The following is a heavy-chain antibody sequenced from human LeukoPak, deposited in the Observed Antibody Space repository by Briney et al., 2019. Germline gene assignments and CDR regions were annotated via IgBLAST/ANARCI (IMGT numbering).Heavy chain of an antibody. Sequence: GGSLRLSCAASGFIFSDYYMSWIRQAPGKGLEWISFISGSGSSTRYADSVKGRFTISRDNAKNSLYLQMNGLRAEDTAMYYCVRDSAHVVVVPAVITPGLDNWFDPWGQGTLVTVSS. D-gene: IGHD2-2*01. CDR3: VRDSAHVVVVPAVITPGLDNWFDP. CDR1: GFIFSDYY. J-gene: IGHJ5*02. CDR2: ISGSGSST. V-gene: IGHV3-11*05.